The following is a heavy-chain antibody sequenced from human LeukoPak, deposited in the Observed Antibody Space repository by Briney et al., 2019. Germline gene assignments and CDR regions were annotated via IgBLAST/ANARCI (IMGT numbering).Heavy chain of an antibody. V-gene: IGHV4-59*08. CDR3: ARNGDEHNWFDP. CDR2: IYYSGST. D-gene: IGHD4-17*01. CDR1: GGSISSYY. Sequence: SETLSLTCTVSGGSISSYYWSWIRQPPGKGLEWIGYIYYSGSTNYNPPLKSRVTISVDTSKNQFSLKLSSVTAADTAVYYCARNGDEHNWFDPWGQGTLVTVSS. J-gene: IGHJ5*02.